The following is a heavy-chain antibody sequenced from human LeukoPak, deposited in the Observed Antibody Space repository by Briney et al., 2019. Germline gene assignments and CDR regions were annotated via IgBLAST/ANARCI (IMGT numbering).Heavy chain of an antibody. J-gene: IGHJ2*01. V-gene: IGHV4-59*08. CDR1: GGSIRGYY. CDR3: ARRIITMVRGVINLPPWYFDL. CDR2: IFYSGST. Sequence: PSETLSLTCTVSGGSIRGYYWGWIRQPPGRALEWVGYIFYSGSTNYNPSLKSRVTILVDTSKNQFSLKLSSVTAADTAVYYCARRIITMVRGVINLPPWYFDLWGRGTLVTVSS. D-gene: IGHD3-10*01.